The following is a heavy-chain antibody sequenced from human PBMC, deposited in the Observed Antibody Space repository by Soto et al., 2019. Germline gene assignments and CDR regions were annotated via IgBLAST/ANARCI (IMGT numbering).Heavy chain of an antibody. J-gene: IGHJ6*02. V-gene: IGHV3-33*01. CDR1: GFTFSSYG. CDR3: ARDRSKFCSGGSCYGMDV. Sequence: GGSLRLSCAASGFTFSSYGMHWVRQAPGKGLEWVAVIWYDGSNKYYADSVKGRFTISRDNSKNTLYLQMNSLRAEDTAVYYCARDRSKFCSGGSCYGMDVWGQGTTVTVSS. CDR2: IWYDGSNK. D-gene: IGHD2-15*01.